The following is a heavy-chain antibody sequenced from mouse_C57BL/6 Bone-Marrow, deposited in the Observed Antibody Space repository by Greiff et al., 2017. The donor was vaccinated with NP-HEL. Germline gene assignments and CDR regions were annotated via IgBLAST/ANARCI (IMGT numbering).Heavy chain of an antibody. V-gene: IGHV5-9*01. CDR1: GFTFSSYT. J-gene: IGHJ4*01. Sequence: EVQVVESGGGLVKPGGSLKLSCAASGFTFSSYTMSWVRQTPEKRLEWVATISGGGGNTYYPDSVKGRFTISRDNAKNTLYLQMSSLRSEDTALYYCARHLYMDYWGQGTSVTVSS. D-gene: IGHD6-2*01. CDR2: ISGGGGNT. CDR3: ARHLYMDY.